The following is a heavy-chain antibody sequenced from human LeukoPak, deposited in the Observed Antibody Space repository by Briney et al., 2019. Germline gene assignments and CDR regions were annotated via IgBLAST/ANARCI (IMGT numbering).Heavy chain of an antibody. CDR1: GYSFTSYW. J-gene: IGHJ4*02. Sequence: GESLRISRKTSGYSFTSYWIHWVRQMPGKELEWMGIIYPGDSDTRYSPSFQGQVTISADKSISTAYLQWSSLKASDTAMYYCARRLYSSGAIDYWGQGTLVTVSS. CDR2: IYPGDSDT. D-gene: IGHD3-22*01. CDR3: ARRLYSSGAIDY. V-gene: IGHV5-51*01.